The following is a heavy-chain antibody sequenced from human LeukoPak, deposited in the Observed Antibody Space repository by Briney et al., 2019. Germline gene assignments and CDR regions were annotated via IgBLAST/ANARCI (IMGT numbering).Heavy chain of an antibody. Sequence: SETLSLTCTVSGGSISSYYWSWIRQPPGKGLEWIGYIYYSGSTNYNPSLKSRVTISVDTSKNQFSLKLSSVTAADTAVYYCASAFRAAKNYYYYYMDVWGKGTTVTISS. CDR3: ASAFRAAKNYYYYYMDV. J-gene: IGHJ6*03. CDR2: IYYSGST. D-gene: IGHD6-25*01. V-gene: IGHV4-59*01. CDR1: GGSISSYY.